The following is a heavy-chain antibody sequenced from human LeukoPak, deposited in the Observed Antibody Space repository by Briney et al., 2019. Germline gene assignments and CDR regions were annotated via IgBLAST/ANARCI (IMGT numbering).Heavy chain of an antibody. CDR1: GGSISSYY. CDR2: IYYSGST. CDR3: AREVAYYDFWSGYPDAFDI. J-gene: IGHJ3*02. Sequence: SETLSLTCTVSGGSISSYYWSWIRQPPGKGLEWIGYIYYSGSTNYNPSLKSRVTISVDTSKNQFSLKLSSVTAADTAVYYCAREVAYYDFWSGYPDAFDIWGQGTMVTVSS. D-gene: IGHD3-3*01. V-gene: IGHV4-59*01.